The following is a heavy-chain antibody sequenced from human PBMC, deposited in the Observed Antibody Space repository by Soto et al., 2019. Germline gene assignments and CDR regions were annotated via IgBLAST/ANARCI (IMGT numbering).Heavy chain of an antibody. CDR1: GGSVSGGSYC. CDR2: VYNSGST. J-gene: IGHJ2*01. Sequence: QVQLQESGPGLVKPSETLSLTCTVSGGSVSGGSYCWSWIRQPPGKGLECIGYVYNSGSTTYNPALQRRVTISVDTSKNQFSLGLSSVTAADTAVYYCARVPLTTSSALWGRGTLVTVSS. V-gene: IGHV4-61*01. D-gene: IGHD3-9*01. CDR3: ARVPLTTSSAL.